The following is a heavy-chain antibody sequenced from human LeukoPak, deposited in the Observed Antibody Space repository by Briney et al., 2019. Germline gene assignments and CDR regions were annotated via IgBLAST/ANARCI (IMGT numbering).Heavy chain of an antibody. V-gene: IGHV3-23*01. CDR1: GFTFSSYA. Sequence: GGSLRLSCAASGFTFSSYAMSWVRQAPGKGLEWVSAISGSGGSTYYADSVKGRFTISRDNSKNTLYLQMNSLRAEDTAVYYCAKVPSVYCSSTSCYLDYWGQGTLVTVFS. CDR2: ISGSGGST. CDR3: AKVPSVYCSSTSCYLDY. D-gene: IGHD2-2*01. J-gene: IGHJ4*02.